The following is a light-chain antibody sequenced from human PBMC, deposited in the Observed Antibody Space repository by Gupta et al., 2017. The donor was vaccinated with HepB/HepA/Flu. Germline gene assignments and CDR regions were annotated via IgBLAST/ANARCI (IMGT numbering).Light chain of an antibody. CDR3: YSYTGSNTYLP. CDR1: SRYVGKYDL. V-gene: IGLV2-23*02. Sequence: QSALTQPASVSGSLGQSITISCTGTSRYVGKYDLVSWYQQAPGKAPKLIIYEVAKRPSGISSRFSGSKSGNTASLTISGLQAGDEADYYCYSYTGSNTYLPFGGGTKLTVL. CDR2: EVA. J-gene: IGLJ2*01.